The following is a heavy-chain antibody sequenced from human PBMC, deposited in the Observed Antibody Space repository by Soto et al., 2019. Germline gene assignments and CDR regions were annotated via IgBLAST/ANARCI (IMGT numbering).Heavy chain of an antibody. J-gene: IGHJ4*02. D-gene: IGHD1-26*01. CDR2: INSDGSST. CDR3: ARARRSASWNLSGTYSFDH. Sequence: EVQLVESGGGLVRPGGSLRLSCAASGFTFRGYWMHWVRQAPGKGLVWVSRINSDGSSTNYAESVKGRFAISRDHSNNTLYLQMNSLRAEDTAVYYCARARRSASWNLSGTYSFDHWGQGILVTVSS. V-gene: IGHV3-74*01. CDR1: GFTFRGYW.